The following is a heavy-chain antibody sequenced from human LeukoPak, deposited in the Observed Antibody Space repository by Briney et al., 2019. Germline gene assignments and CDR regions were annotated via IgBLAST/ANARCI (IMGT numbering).Heavy chain of an antibody. D-gene: IGHD5-12*01. CDR2: ISSSSSYI. J-gene: IGHJ4*02. V-gene: IGHV3-21*01. CDR1: GLTFSSSW. CDR3: AVFGGYDFDY. Sequence: PGGSLRLSCAVSGLTFSSSWMDWVRQAPGKGLEWVSSISSSSSYIYYADSVKGRFTISRDNAKNSLYLQMNSLRAEDTAVYYCAVFGGYDFDYWGQGTLVTVSS.